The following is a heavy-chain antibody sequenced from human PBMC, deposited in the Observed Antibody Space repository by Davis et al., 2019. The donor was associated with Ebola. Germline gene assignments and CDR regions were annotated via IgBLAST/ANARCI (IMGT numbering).Heavy chain of an antibody. CDR1: GYTLTELS. Sequence: ASVKVSCKVSGYTLTELSMHWVRQAPGKGLEWMGGFDPEDGETIYTQKFQGRVPMTEDTSTDTAYMELRSLRSDDTAVYYCARDMGMVQEANWFDPWGQGTLVTVSS. CDR3: ARDMGMVQEANWFDP. CDR2: FDPEDGET. D-gene: IGHD3-10*01. J-gene: IGHJ5*02. V-gene: IGHV1-24*01.